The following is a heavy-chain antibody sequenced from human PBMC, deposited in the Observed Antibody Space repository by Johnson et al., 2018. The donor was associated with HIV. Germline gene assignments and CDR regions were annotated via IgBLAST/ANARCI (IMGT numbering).Heavy chain of an antibody. J-gene: IGHJ3*02. CDR3: AKDLINSGIDPQAFDI. CDR1: GFTFDDYA. Sequence: VQLVESGGGLVQPGRSLRLSCTASGFTFDDYAMHWVRQPPGKGLEWVAGIRWNSGTIGYADSVKGRFPISRDNAKNSRFLQMNSLRAEDTALYYCAKDLINSGIDPQAFDIWGQGTMVSVSS. D-gene: IGHD1-26*01. V-gene: IGHV3-9*01. CDR2: IRWNSGTI.